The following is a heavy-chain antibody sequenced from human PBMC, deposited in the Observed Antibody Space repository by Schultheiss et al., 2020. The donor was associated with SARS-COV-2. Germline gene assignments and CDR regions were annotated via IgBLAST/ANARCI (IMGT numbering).Heavy chain of an antibody. J-gene: IGHJ5*02. Sequence: GGSLRLSCTASGFTFSTHAMSWVRQAPGKGLEWVANIKQDGSEKYYADSVKGRFTISRDNSKNTLYLQMNSLRAEDTAVYYCAREDWFDPWGQGTLVTVSS. CDR3: AREDWFDP. CDR2: IKQDGSEK. CDR1: GFTFSTHA. V-gene: IGHV3-7*01.